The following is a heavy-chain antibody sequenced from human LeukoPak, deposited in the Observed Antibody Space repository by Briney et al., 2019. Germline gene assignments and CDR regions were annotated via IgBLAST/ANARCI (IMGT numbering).Heavy chain of an antibody. D-gene: IGHD2-15*01. Sequence: SETLSLTCAVYGGSFSGYYWSWLRQPPGKGLEWIGEINHSGSTNYNPSLKSRVTISVDTSKNQFSLKLSSVTAADTAVYYCARGPVVVVAATDYFDYWGQGTLVTVSS. CDR2: INHSGST. V-gene: IGHV4-34*01. CDR1: GGSFSGYY. CDR3: ARGPVVVVAATDYFDY. J-gene: IGHJ4*02.